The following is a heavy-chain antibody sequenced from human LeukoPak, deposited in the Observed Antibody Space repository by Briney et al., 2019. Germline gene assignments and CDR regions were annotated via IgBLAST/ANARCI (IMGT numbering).Heavy chain of an antibody. CDR2: IIPIFGTA. Sequence: SVKVSCKASGGTFSSYAISWVRQAPGQGLEWMGGIIPIFGTANYAQKFQGRVTITADKSTSTTYMELSSPRSEDTAVYYCALVGGINWFDPWGQGTLVTVSS. CDR1: GGTFSSYA. V-gene: IGHV1-69*06. D-gene: IGHD3-16*01. CDR3: ALVGGINWFDP. J-gene: IGHJ5*02.